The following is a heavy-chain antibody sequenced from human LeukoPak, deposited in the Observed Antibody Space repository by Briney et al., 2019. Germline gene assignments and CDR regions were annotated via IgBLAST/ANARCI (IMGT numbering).Heavy chain of an antibody. CDR3: ARINYGDYYYYYGMDV. CDR2: IDWDDDK. D-gene: IGHD4-17*01. J-gene: IGHJ6*02. CDR1: GFSLSPSGMC. Sequence: SGPTLVNPTQTLTLTCTFSGFSLSPSGMCVSWIRQPPGKALEWLARIDWDDDKYYSTSLKTRLTISKDTSKNQVVLTMTNMDPVDTATYYCARINYGDYYYYYGMDVWGQGTTVTVSS. V-gene: IGHV2-70*11.